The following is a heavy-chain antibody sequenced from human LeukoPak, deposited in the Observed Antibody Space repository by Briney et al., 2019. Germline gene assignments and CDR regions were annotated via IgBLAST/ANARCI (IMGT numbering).Heavy chain of an antibody. V-gene: IGHV3-48*03. CDR3: ARVSYRTSSVDY. D-gene: IGHD1-26*01. Sequence: PGGSLRLSCAASGFTFSGYEMNWVRQAPGKGLEWVSYITSSGKTVYYADSVKGRFTISRDNAKNSLYLQMNSLRAEDTAVYYCARVSYRTSSVDYWGQGTLVSVSS. CDR1: GFTFSGYE. J-gene: IGHJ4*02. CDR2: ITSSGKTV.